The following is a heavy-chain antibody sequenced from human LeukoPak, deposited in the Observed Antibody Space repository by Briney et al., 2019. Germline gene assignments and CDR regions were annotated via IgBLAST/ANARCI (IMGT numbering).Heavy chain of an antibody. V-gene: IGHV1-24*01. CDR2: FDPEDGET. CDR3: AALWFGELSAVY. Sequence: ASVKVSCKVSGYTLTELSMHWVRQAPGKGLEWMGGFDPEDGETIYAQKFQGRVTMTEDTSTDTAYMELSSLRSEDTAVYYRAALWFGELSAVYWGQGTLVTVSS. J-gene: IGHJ4*02. CDR1: GYTLTELS. D-gene: IGHD3-10*01.